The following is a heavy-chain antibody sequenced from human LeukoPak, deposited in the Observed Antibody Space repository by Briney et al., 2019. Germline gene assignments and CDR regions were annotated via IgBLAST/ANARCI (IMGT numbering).Heavy chain of an antibody. D-gene: IGHD3-3*01. Sequence: GASVKVSCTVSGYTLTELSMHWVRQAPGKGLEWMGGFDPEDGETIYAQKFQGRVTMTEDTSTDTAYMELSSLRSEDTAVYYCATDGPLRFLEWGFDYWGQGTLVTVSS. J-gene: IGHJ4*02. CDR2: FDPEDGET. CDR1: GYTLTELS. CDR3: ATDGPLRFLEWGFDY. V-gene: IGHV1-24*01.